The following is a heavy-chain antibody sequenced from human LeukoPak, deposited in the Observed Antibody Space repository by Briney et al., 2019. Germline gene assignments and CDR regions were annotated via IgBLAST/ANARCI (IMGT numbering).Heavy chain of an antibody. V-gene: IGHV3-30*18. D-gene: IGHD3-9*01. J-gene: IGHJ3*02. CDR2: ISYDGSNK. Sequence: PGGSLRLSCAASGFTFRNYGMHWVRQAPGKGLDWVAVISYDGSNKYYADSVKGRFTISRDNSKNTLYLQMNSLRAEDTAVYYCAKVRYFGPSAFDIWGRGTMVTVSS. CDR1: GFTFRNYG. CDR3: AKVRYFGPSAFDI.